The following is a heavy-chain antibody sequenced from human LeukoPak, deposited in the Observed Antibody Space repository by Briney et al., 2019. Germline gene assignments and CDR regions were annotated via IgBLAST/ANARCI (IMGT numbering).Heavy chain of an antibody. CDR3: AKDLQVGTYSSGWYGGYYYGMDV. V-gene: IGHV3-30*18. CDR2: ISYDGSNK. J-gene: IGHJ6*02. Sequence: GGSLRLSCAASGFTFSSYGMHWVRQAPGKGLEWAAVISYDGSNKYYADSVKGRFTISRDNSKNTLYLQMNSLRAEDTAVYYCAKDLQVGTYSSGWYGGYYYGMDVWGRGTTVTVSS. CDR1: GFTFSSYG. D-gene: IGHD6-19*01.